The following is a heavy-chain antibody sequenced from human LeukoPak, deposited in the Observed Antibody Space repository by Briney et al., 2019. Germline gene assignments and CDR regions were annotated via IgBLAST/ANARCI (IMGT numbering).Heavy chain of an antibody. J-gene: IGHJ1*01. Sequence: SETLSLTCTVSGGSISSSSYYWAWIRQSPGKGLEWIASIYHSGSKYYNPSLKSRVTISVDTSKNQFSLKLCSVTAADTAVYYCARRRIARYFQHWGQGTLVTVSS. CDR3: ARRRIARYFQH. V-gene: IGHV4-39*07. CDR1: GGSISSSSYY. D-gene: IGHD6-13*01. CDR2: IYHSGSK.